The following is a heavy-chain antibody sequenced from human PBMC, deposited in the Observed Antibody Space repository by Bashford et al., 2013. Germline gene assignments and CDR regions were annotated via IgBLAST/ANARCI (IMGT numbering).Heavy chain of an antibody. CDR2: IFHSGTA. V-gene: IGHV4-59*01. CDR1: GGSISGYY. Sequence: SETLSLTCTVSGGSISGYYWSWIRQPPGKGLESLGYIFHSGTAYYNPSLKSRVIISVDTSKNQVSLRLTSVTAADTAVYFCAKIKLVRTDGFDIWGQGTLVTVSS. CDR3: AKIKLVRTDGFDI. D-gene: IGHD3-10*01. J-gene: IGHJ3*02.